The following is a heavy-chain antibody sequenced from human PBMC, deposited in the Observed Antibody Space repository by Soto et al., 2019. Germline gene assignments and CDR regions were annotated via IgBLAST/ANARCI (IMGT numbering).Heavy chain of an antibody. V-gene: IGHV4-4*07. CDR1: GASMNSYH. CDR3: ARDQGVAAAGITWFDP. J-gene: IGHJ5*02. CDR2: IHSSGST. D-gene: IGHD6-13*01. Sequence: SETLSLTCTVSGASMNSYHWSWIRQPAGKGLEWIGHIHSSGSTNYNPSLKSRVTMSVDTSKDQFSLRLMSLTAADTAVYYCARDQGVAAAGITWFDPWGQGSLVTVSS.